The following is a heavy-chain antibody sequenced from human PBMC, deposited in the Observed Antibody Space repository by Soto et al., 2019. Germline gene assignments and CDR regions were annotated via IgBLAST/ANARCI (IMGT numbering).Heavy chain of an antibody. CDR3: ARDSAGRLFDY. Sequence: ASVKVSCKAPGYTLTSYYMHWVRQAPGQGLEWMGIINPSGGSTNYAQKLQGRVTMTTDTSTSTAYMELRSLRSDDTAVYYCARDSAGRLFDYWGQGTLVTVSS. J-gene: IGHJ4*02. CDR2: INPSGGST. D-gene: IGHD6-13*01. CDR1: GYTLTSYY. V-gene: IGHV1-46*01.